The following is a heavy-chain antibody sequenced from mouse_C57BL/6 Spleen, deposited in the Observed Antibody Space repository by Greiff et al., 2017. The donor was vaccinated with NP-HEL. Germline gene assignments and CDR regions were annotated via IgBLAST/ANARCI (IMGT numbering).Heavy chain of an antibody. CDR3: VYGNAFAY. J-gene: IGHJ3*01. CDR2: IHPNSGST. D-gene: IGHD2-10*02. CDR1: GYTFTSYW. Sequence: QVHVKQPGAELVKPGASVKLSCKASGYTFTSYWMHWVKQRPGQGLEWIGMIHPNSGSTNYNEKFKSKATLTVDKSSSTAYMQLSSLTSEDSAVYYCVYGNAFAYWGQGTLVTVSA. V-gene: IGHV1-64*01.